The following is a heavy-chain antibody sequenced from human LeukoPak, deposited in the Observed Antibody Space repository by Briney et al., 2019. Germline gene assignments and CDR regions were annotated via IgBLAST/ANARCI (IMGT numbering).Heavy chain of an antibody. CDR2: ISSSSSYI. Sequence: PGGSLRLSCAASGFTFSSYSMNWVRQAPGEGLEWVSSISSSSSYIYYADSVKGRFTISRDNAKNSLYLQMNSLRAEDTAVYYCARDYDSSGYYIYYGMDVWGQGTTVTVSS. CDR3: ARDYDSSGYYIYYGMDV. J-gene: IGHJ6*02. V-gene: IGHV3-21*01. D-gene: IGHD3-22*01. CDR1: GFTFSSYS.